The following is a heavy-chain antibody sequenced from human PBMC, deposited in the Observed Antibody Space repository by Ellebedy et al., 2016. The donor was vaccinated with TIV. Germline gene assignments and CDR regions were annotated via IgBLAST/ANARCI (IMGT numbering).Heavy chain of an antibody. Sequence: PGGSLRLSCAASGFTFSSYAMSWVRQAPGKGLEWVSGISGSGGSTYYADSVKGRFSISRDNSKNTLYLQMNSPSAEDTAVYYSAIVSLPGYDSSGYCGWNFDYWGQGTLVPVSS. D-gene: IGHD3-22*01. CDR1: GFTFSSYA. CDR2: ISGSGGST. V-gene: IGHV3-23*01. CDR3: AIVSLPGYDSSGYCGWNFDY. J-gene: IGHJ4*02.